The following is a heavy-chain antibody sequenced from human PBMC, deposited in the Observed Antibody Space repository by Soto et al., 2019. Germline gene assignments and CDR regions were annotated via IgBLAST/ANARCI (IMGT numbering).Heavy chain of an antibody. V-gene: IGHV3-74*01. D-gene: IGHD3-10*01. J-gene: IGHJ4*02. CDR1: GFTFSNYW. Sequence: EVQLVESGGGLVQPGGSLRLSCAASGFTFSNYWMHWVRQVPGKGLVWVSRINSDGNTNYAYSVKGRFTISTDNAKNTLYLHMNSLRVEDTAVYYCARDSPMVRGVGFDYWGQGTLVTVSS. CDR3: ARDSPMVRGVGFDY. CDR2: INSDGNT.